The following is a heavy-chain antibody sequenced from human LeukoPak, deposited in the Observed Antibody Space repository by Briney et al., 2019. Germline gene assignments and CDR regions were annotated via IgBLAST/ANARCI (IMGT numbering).Heavy chain of an antibody. CDR3: ARDSIGENGDNWFDP. CDR1: GYTFTAHD. Sequence: ASVKVSCKASGYTFTAHDMHWVRQAPGQGLEWMGWINPNYGGTNYAQKFQGRVTMTRDTSISTASLELSRLRSDDTAVYYCARDSIGENGDNWFDPWGQGTLVTVST. J-gene: IGHJ5*02. CDR2: INPNYGGT. D-gene: IGHD3-10*01. V-gene: IGHV1-2*02.